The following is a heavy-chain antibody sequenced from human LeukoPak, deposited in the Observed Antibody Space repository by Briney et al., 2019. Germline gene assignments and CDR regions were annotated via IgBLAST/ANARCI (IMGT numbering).Heavy chain of an antibody. J-gene: IGHJ4*02. CDR1: GYIFSTYG. Sequence: ASVKVSCKASGYIFSTYGISWVRQAPGQGLECMGCISGYNGNTNYAQKLQGRVTMTTDTSTSTAYMELRSLRSDDTAVYYCARRRSEEFDFDCWGQGTLVTVSS. D-gene: IGHD6-19*01. CDR3: ARRRSEEFDFDC. CDR2: ISGYNGNT. V-gene: IGHV1-18*01.